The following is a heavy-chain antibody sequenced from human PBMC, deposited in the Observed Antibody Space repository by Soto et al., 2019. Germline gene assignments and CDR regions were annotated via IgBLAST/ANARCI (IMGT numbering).Heavy chain of an antibody. CDR1: GFPFRNFA. CDR3: ARADLLWDSFDL. D-gene: IGHD2-2*01. J-gene: IGHJ4*02. Sequence: VGSLRLSCAASGFPFRNFAMAWVRQAPGKGLEWVSIISNSGSSTYHGDSVKGRFTTSRDNSKGTLSLHMRGVRIDDTAVYFCARADLLWDSFDLWGQGTLVTVSS. V-gene: IGHV3-23*05. CDR2: ISNSGSST.